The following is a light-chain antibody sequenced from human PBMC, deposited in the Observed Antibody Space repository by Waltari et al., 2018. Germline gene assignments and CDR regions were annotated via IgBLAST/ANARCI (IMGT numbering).Light chain of an antibody. CDR3: QNHERLPAT. CDR2: AAS. J-gene: IGKJ1*01. CDR1: QSISKY. V-gene: IGKV3-20*01. Sequence: VLTQSPGTLSLSPGERATLSCRASQSISKYLVWYQQRPGRAPRLLIYAASTRATGIPDRFSGSGFGTDFTLTISRLEPEDFAMYYCQNHERLPATFGQGTKVEIK.